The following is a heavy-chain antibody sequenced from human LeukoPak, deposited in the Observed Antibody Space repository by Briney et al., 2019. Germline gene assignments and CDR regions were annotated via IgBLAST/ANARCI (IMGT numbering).Heavy chain of an antibody. CDR1: GFTFSSYS. CDR3: ARVQCSSTSCLGYFQH. CDR2: ISSSSSYI. Sequence: GGSLRLSCAASGFTFSSYSMNWVRQAPGKGLEWVSSISSSSSYIYYADSVKGRFTISRDNAKNSLYLQMNSLRAEDTAVYYCARVQCSSTSCLGYFQHWGQGTLVTVSS. D-gene: IGHD2-2*01. J-gene: IGHJ1*01. V-gene: IGHV3-21*01.